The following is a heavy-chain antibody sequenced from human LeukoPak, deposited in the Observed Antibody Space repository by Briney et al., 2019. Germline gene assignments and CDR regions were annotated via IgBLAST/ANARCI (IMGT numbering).Heavy chain of an antibody. D-gene: IGHD3-3*01. Sequence: GGSLRLSCAASGFTFSSYWMSWVRQAPGKGLEWVANIKQDGSEKYYVDSVKGRFTISRDNAKNSLCLQMNSLRAEDTAVYYCAREEHYDFWSGYYYYYGMDVWGQGTTVTVSS. CDR3: AREEHYDFWSGYYYYYGMDV. CDR2: IKQDGSEK. CDR1: GFTFSSYW. J-gene: IGHJ6*02. V-gene: IGHV3-7*01.